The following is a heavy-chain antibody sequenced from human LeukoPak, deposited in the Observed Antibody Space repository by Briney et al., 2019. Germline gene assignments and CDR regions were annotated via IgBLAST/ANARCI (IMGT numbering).Heavy chain of an antibody. D-gene: IGHD2-21*01. J-gene: IGHJ2*01. CDR3: ARALYRQHIVVVNAKNYWYFDL. CDR1: GFTFNTYS. CDR2: ITSSSSSI. V-gene: IGHV3-48*01. Sequence: GGSLRLSCAASGFTFNTYSMNWVRQAPGKGLEWVSYITSSSSSIYYADSVKGRFTISRDNAKNSLYLQMNSLRAEDTAVYYCARALYRQHIVVVNAKNYWYFDLWGRGTLVTVSS.